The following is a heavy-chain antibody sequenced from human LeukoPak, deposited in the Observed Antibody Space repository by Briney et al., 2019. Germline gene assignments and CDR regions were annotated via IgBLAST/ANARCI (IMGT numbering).Heavy chain of an antibody. D-gene: IGHD3-10*01. Sequence: GGSLRLSCAASGFTFSSYWMSWVRQAPGKGLEWVASIKQDGSEKYYVDSVKGRFTISRDNAKNSLYLQMNSLRAEDTAVYYCARDALLWFGELSQAYFDYWGQGTLVTVSS. CDR2: IKQDGSEK. V-gene: IGHV3-7*01. J-gene: IGHJ4*02. CDR3: ARDALLWFGELSQAYFDY. CDR1: GFTFSSYW.